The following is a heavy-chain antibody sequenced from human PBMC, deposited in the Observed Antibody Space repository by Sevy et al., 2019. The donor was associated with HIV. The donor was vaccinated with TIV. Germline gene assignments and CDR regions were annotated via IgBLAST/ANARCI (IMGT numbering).Heavy chain of an antibody. CDR1: GFTFITYT. D-gene: IGHD3-22*01. Sequence: GGSLRLSCAASGFTFITYTMNWVRQAPGKGLEWVSSIGISSSYIYYADSVKGRFTISRDNAKNSLYLQMNSLRAEDMAGYYCARANLDSSGSYDAFDIWGQGTMVTVSS. V-gene: IGHV3-21*01. CDR3: ARANLDSSGSYDAFDI. J-gene: IGHJ3*02. CDR2: IGISSSYI.